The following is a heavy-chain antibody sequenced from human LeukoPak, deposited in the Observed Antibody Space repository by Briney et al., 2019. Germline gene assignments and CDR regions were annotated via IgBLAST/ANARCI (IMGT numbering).Heavy chain of an antibody. CDR3: ATGYSSSWDVSNYYFDY. CDR2: FDPEDGET. CDR1: GYTLTELS. V-gene: IGHV1-24*01. J-gene: IGHJ4*02. D-gene: IGHD6-13*01. Sequence: ASVKVSCKVSGYTLTELSMHWVRQAPGKGLEWMGGFDPEDGETIYAQKFQGRVTMTEDTSTDIAYMELSSLRSEDTAVYYCATGYSSSWDVSNYYFDYWGQGTLVTVSS.